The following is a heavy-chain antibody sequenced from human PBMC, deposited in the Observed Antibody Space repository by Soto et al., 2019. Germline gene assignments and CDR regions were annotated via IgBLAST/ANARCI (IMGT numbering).Heavy chain of an antibody. CDR2: IYYTGST. CDR3: ARGRGSSWYFDY. V-gene: IGHV4-30-4*01. J-gene: IGHJ4*02. D-gene: IGHD6-13*01. CDR1: GGSISTGDYF. Sequence: SETLSLTCTVSGGSISTGDYFWSWIRQPPGKGLEWIGYIYYTGSTFYNPSLRSRVTISGDTSKNEFSLKLSSVTAADTAVYYCARGRGSSWYFDYWGQGTLVIVSS.